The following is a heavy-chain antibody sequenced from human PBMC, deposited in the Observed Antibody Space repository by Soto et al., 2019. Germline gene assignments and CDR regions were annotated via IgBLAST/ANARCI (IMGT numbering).Heavy chain of an antibody. V-gene: IGHV4-34*01. CDR2: INHSGST. CDR1: GGSFSGYY. D-gene: IGHD3-10*01. Sequence: QVQLQQWGAGLLKPSETLSLTCAVYGGSFSGYYWSWIRQPPGKGLEWIGEINHSGSTNYNPPLKSRVTISVDPPKTQFPLEPSSVTAADTAVYYCARGMVRGPKVWFDPWGQGTLVTVSS. CDR3: ARGMVRGPKVWFDP. J-gene: IGHJ5*02.